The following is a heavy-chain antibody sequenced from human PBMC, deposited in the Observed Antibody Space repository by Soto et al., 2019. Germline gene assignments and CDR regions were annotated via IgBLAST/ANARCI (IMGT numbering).Heavy chain of an antibody. Sequence: QVQLVESGGGVVQPGRSLRLSCAASGFVFDTYGMHWARQAPGKGLEWVADIWYDGSNRKYADSVKGRFTISRDNSKKTLYLQMTSLTAEDTAVYFCARPWSDDGFDPWGQGTLVIVSS. D-gene: IGHD1-1*01. CDR3: ARPWSDDGFDP. CDR2: IWYDGSNR. V-gene: IGHV3-33*01. CDR1: GFVFDTYG. J-gene: IGHJ5*02.